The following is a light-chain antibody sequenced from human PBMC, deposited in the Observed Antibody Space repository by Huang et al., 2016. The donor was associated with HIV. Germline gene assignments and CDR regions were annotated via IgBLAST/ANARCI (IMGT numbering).Light chain of an antibody. CDR2: GAS. CDR1: QSVGTN. Sequence: EMVMTQSPATLSVSPGERATLSCRASQSVGTNLAWYQQKPGQAPRLLIYGASTSATGIPVRFSGSGSGTEFTLTISSLQSEDFAVYYCQQYNNWRTFGPGTKVDIK. J-gene: IGKJ3*01. CDR3: QQYNNWRT. V-gene: IGKV3-15*01.